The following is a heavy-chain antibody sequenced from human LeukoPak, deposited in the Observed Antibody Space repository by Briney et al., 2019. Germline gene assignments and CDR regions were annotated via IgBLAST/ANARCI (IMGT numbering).Heavy chain of an antibody. Sequence: GGSLRLSCVVSGFTFSDYAMTWARQAPVKGLEWVSAISGDGTRTYYADSVKGRFTISRDNSKNTLYLEMSSLRVEDTAIYYCAKWPEGAMDYFDYWGQGTLVTVSS. CDR1: GFTFSDYA. D-gene: IGHD3-16*01. CDR2: ISGDGTRT. J-gene: IGHJ4*02. CDR3: AKWPEGAMDYFDY. V-gene: IGHV3-23*01.